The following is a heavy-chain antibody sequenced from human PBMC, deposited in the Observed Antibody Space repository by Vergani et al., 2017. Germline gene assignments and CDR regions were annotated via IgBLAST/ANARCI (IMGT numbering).Heavy chain of an antibody. D-gene: IGHD3-3*01. J-gene: IGHJ5*01. CDR3: ARRTYYDFRFDF. Sequence: QVQLQESGPGLVTPSETLSLTCLVSGYSISSGYHWGWIRQPPGKGLEWIGSVIYSGNTNYDPSLKSRVTISIDTSKNQFSLKLNSVTAADTAVYYCARRTYYDFRFDFWGQGILVTVSS. V-gene: IGHV4-38-2*01. CDR1: GYSISSGYH. CDR2: VIYSGNT.